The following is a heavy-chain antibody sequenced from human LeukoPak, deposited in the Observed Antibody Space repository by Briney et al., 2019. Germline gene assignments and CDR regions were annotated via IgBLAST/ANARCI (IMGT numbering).Heavy chain of an antibody. D-gene: IGHD6-19*01. CDR3: ARHRAIAGPFDL. CDR2: INHSGST. J-gene: IGHJ4*02. CDR1: GGSFSGYY. Sequence: SETLSLTCAVYGGSFSGYYWSWIRQPPGKGLEWIGEINHSGSTNYNPSLKSRVTISVDTSKNQFSVNLRSMTAADTAFYYCARHRAIAGPFDLWGQGTLVTVSS. V-gene: IGHV4-34*01.